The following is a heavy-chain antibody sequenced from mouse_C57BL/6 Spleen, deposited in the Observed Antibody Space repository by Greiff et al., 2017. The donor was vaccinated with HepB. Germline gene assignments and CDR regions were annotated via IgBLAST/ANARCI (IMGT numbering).Heavy chain of an antibody. CDR3: ARRESCYPMDY. CDR1: GFTFSDYG. J-gene: IGHJ4*01. CDR2: ISSGSSTI. Sequence: EVMLVESGGGLVKPGGSLKLSCAASGFTFSDYGMHWVRQAPEQGLEWVAYISSGSSTIYYADTVKGRFTISRDNAKNTLFLQMTSLRSEDTAMYYCARRESCYPMDYWGQGTSVTVSS. D-gene: IGHD1-1*01. V-gene: IGHV5-17*01.